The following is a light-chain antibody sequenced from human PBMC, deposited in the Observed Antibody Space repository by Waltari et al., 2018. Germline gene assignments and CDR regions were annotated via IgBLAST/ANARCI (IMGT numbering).Light chain of an antibody. CDR1: QSLVYSDGNTS. CDR2: KVS. J-gene: IGKJ1*01. CDR3: MQGTHWLWA. Sequence: DVVMTQSPLSLPVTLGQPASISCRSSQSLVYSDGNTSLNWFQQRPGQSPGRLIYKVSNRDSGVPDRFSGSGSGTDFTPKISRVEAEDVGVYYCMQGTHWLWAFGQGTKVEIK. V-gene: IGKV2-30*01.